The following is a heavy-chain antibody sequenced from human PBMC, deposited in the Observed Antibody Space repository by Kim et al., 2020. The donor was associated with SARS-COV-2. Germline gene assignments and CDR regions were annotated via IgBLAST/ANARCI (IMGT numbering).Heavy chain of an antibody. CDR1: GFTFSSYS. D-gene: IGHD4-17*01. V-gene: IGHV3-21*01. Sequence: GGSLRLSCAASGFTFSSYSMNWVRQAPGKGLEWVSSISSSSSYIYYADSVKGRFTISRDNAKNSLYLQMNSLRAEDTAVYYCARDFNTVTTGWFDPWGQGTLVTVSS. CDR2: ISSSSSYI. CDR3: ARDFNTVTTGWFDP. J-gene: IGHJ5*02.